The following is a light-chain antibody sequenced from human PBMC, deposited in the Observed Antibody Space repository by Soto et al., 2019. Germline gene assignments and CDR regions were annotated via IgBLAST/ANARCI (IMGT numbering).Light chain of an antibody. V-gene: IGKV1-39*01. Sequence: DIQMTQSPSSLSASVGDRVTITCRASQSISSYFNGYQQKPGKAPKVLLYAASSLQTGVPARFSGSGSGTAFTLTIRSLQPEDLATYYCEQSYSFRGVGQGTKLEIK. CDR2: AAS. J-gene: IGKJ2*01. CDR1: QSISSY. CDR3: EQSYSFRG.